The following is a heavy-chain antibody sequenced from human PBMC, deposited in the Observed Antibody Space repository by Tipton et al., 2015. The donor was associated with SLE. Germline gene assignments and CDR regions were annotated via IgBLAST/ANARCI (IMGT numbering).Heavy chain of an antibody. CDR2: ISYDGGNQ. CDR1: GFIFSNYA. V-gene: IGHV3-30-3*01. CDR3: ARGLVVDDYYFYYMDV. J-gene: IGHJ6*03. Sequence: SLRLSCAASGFIFSNYAMHWVRQAPGKGLEWVALISYDGGNQYYADSVKGRFTISRDNSKNTLYLQMNSLRAEDTAVYYCARGLVVDDYYFYYMDVWGKGTTVTVSS. D-gene: IGHD2-2*01.